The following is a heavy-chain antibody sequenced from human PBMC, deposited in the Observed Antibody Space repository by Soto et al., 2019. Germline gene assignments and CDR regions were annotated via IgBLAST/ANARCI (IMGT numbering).Heavy chain of an antibody. D-gene: IGHD1-26*01. CDR1: GFTFDDYA. CDR3: AKDPNSRPRGWFDP. V-gene: IGHV3-9*01. CDR2: VNWNGNSI. Sequence: EVQLVESGGGLVQPGRSLRLSCAASGFTFDDYAMHWVRQAPGKGLEWVSSVNWNGNSIDYADSVKGRFTICRDNAKNSLYLQMNSLRPEDTALYYCAKDPNSRPRGWFDPWGRGTQVTVSS. J-gene: IGHJ5*02.